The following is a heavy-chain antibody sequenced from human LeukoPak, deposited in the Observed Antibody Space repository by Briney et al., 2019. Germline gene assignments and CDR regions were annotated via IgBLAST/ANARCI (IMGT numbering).Heavy chain of an antibody. J-gene: IGHJ4*02. CDR3: AKWRTDMGCDC. CDR2: ISGGLVST. V-gene: IGHV3-23*01. D-gene: IGHD1-1*01. Sequence: GGSLRLSCAASGFTFSSYAMSWVRQAPGKGLEWVSTISGGLVSTYYADSVKGRFTISRDNSKNTLYLQMNSLRAEDTAVYYCAKWRTDMGCDCWGQGTLVTVSS. CDR1: GFTFSSYA.